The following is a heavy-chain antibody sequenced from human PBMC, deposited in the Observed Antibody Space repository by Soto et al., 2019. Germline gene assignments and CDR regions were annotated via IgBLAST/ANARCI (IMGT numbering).Heavy chain of an antibody. CDR1: GGSISSGGYY. J-gene: IGHJ5*02. Sequence: PSETLSLTCIVSGGSISSGGYYWSWIRQHPGKGLEWIGYIYYSGSTYYNPSLKGRVTISVDKSKNHFSLNLTSVTAADTAVYYCARDQLEGNWFDPWGQGTLVTVSS. CDR3: ARDQLEGNWFDP. D-gene: IGHD1-1*01. V-gene: IGHV4-31*03. CDR2: IYYSGST.